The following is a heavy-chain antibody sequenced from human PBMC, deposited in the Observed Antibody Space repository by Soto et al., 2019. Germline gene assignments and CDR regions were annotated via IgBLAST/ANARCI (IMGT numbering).Heavy chain of an antibody. V-gene: IGHV3-48*02. Sequence: GGPLRLSCAASGFTFSSYSMNWVRQAPGKGLEWVSYISSSSSTIYYADSVKGRFTIARDNANNSLYLQMNSLRDDDTSVYYCARGLMIPHPDPWGQGTLVTVSS. D-gene: IGHD3-22*01. J-gene: IGHJ5*02. CDR1: GFTFSSYS. CDR3: ARGLMIPHPDP. CDR2: ISSSSSTI.